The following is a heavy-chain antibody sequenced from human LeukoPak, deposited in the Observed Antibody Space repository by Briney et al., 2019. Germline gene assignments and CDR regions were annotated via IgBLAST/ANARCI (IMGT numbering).Heavy chain of an antibody. CDR2: IYHSGST. Sequence: SETLSLTCAVSGYSISSGYYWGWIRQPPGKGLEWIGSIYHSGSTYYNPSLKSRVTISVDTSKNKFSLKLSSVTAADTAVYYCARTSPKRYCSSTSCQQRGNWFDPWGQGTLVTVSS. J-gene: IGHJ5*02. CDR1: GYSISSGYY. D-gene: IGHD2-2*01. V-gene: IGHV4-38-2*01. CDR3: ARTSPKRYCSSTSCQQRGNWFDP.